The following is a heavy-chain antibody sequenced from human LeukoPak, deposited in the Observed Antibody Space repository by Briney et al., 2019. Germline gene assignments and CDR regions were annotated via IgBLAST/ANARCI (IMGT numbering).Heavy chain of an antibody. CDR1: GFTGSSFG. Sequence: PGGYLRRYCAGSGFTGSSFGMHWVRQAPGKGLEWVAVISYDGSNKYHADSVKGRFTISRDNSKNTLYLQMNSLRAEDTAVYYCAKDGIDIVVVPAAASVYFDYWGQGTLVTVSS. CDR2: ISYDGSNK. D-gene: IGHD2-2*01. V-gene: IGHV3-30*18. J-gene: IGHJ4*02. CDR3: AKDGIDIVVVPAAASVYFDY.